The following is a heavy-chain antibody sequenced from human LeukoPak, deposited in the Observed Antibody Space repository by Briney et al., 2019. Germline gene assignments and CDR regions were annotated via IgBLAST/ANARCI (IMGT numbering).Heavy chain of an antibody. Sequence: GGSLRLSCAASGFTFSSYSMNWVRQAPGKGLEWVSSISSSSSYIYYADSVKGRFTISRDNAKNSLYLQMNSLRAEDTAVYYCARDEVAAPDIVVVPAAIGGWWGQGTLVTVSS. D-gene: IGHD2-2*02. J-gene: IGHJ4*02. CDR2: ISSSSSYI. CDR3: ARDEVAAPDIVVVPAAIGGW. V-gene: IGHV3-21*01. CDR1: GFTFSSYS.